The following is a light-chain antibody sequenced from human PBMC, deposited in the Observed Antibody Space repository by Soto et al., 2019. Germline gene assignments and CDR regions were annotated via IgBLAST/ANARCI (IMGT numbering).Light chain of an antibody. CDR2: DVS. V-gene: IGLV2-14*03. CDR3: NSYTSSSTYV. Sequence: QSALTQPASVSGSPGQSITISCTGTSSDVGFYNYVSWYQHHPGKVPKVMIYDVSDRPSGVSNRFSGSKSGNTASLTISGLQAEDKADYYCNSYTSSSTYVFGPGTKVTVL. CDR1: SSDVGFYNY. J-gene: IGLJ1*01.